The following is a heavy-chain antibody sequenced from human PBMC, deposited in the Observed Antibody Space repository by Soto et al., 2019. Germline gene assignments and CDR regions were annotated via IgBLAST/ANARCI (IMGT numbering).Heavy chain of an antibody. CDR3: GRGPRAPRPHDYGMDV. CDR1: GFTFSSHV. Sequence: EVQLLESGGGLVQPGGSLRLSCAASGFTFSSHVMNWVRQAPGKGLEWVTAISGGGGTTFYGDSVEGRFTMSRDNSKNTLFLQVNGLRAEDTAVYYCGRGPRAPRPHDYGMDVWGQGTTVTVSS. J-gene: IGHJ6*01. CDR2: ISGGGGTT. V-gene: IGHV3-23*01.